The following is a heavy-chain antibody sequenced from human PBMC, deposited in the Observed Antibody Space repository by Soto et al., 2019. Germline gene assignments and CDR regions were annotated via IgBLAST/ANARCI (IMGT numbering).Heavy chain of an antibody. Sequence: QVQLVQSGAEVKRPGSSVRVSCTASGDTFSRYTLSWVRQAPGEGLEWMGRVIPILGMSDYPRKFQGRVTNTADKSTNIVYMVMNNLRSEDTAIYFCATNYGSGSTAFDLWGQGTQLTVSS. D-gene: IGHD3-10*01. CDR2: VIPILGMS. J-gene: IGHJ4*02. CDR1: GDTFSRYT. V-gene: IGHV1-69*02. CDR3: ATNYGSGSTAFDL.